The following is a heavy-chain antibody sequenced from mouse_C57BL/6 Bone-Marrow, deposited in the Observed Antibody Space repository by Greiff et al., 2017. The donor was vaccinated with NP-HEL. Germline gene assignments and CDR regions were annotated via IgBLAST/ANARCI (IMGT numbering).Heavy chain of an antibody. CDR2: IGPSDSYT. Sequence: QVQLQQSGAELVKPGASVKLSCKASGYTFTSYWMQWVKQRPGQGLEWIGEIGPSDSYTNYNQKFKGKATLTVDTSDSTACMQLSSLTSEDSAVYYCASPRHYYARYYWGQGTSVTVSS. V-gene: IGHV1-50*01. CDR3: ASPRHYYARYY. J-gene: IGHJ4*01. CDR1: GYTFTSYW.